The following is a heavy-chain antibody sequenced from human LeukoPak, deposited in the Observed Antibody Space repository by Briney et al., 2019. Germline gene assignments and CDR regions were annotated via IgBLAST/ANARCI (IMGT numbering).Heavy chain of an antibody. Sequence: GKSLRLSCAASGFMFSRSDIHWVRQAPGKGLEWVSVIYSGGSTYYADSVKGRFTISRDNSKNTLYLQMNSLRAEDTAVYYCARDVLDPWGQGTLVTVSS. CDR3: ARDVLDP. CDR1: GFMFSRSD. CDR2: IYSGGST. J-gene: IGHJ5*02. V-gene: IGHV3-53*01.